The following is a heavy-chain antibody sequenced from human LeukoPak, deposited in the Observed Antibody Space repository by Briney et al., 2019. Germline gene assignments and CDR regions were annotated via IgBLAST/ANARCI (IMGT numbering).Heavy chain of an antibody. CDR3: ARDGFGNPLGY. V-gene: IGHV3-7*05. CDR1: GVTFSSYW. CDR2: IKRDGSEK. D-gene: IGHD4-23*01. J-gene: IGHJ4*02. Sequence: GGSLRLSCAGSGVTFSSYWMSWVRQAPGKGLEWVANIKRDGSEKYYVDSVKGRFTISRDNAKNSLYLQMNSLRAEDTAVYYCARDGFGNPLGYWGQGALVTVSS.